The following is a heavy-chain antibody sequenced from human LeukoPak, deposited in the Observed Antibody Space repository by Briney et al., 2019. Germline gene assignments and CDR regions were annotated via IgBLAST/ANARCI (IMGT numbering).Heavy chain of an antibody. D-gene: IGHD3-16*02. CDR3: AKVEGYSAN. J-gene: IGHJ4*02. CDR2: FSGTSGST. V-gene: IGHV3-23*01. Sequence: GGSLRLSCAASGFTFSSYAMSWVRQAPGKGLEWVSTFSGTSGSTYYTDSVRGRFTISRDNSKNTLYLQMNSLRAEDTAVYYCAKVEGYSANWGLGTLVTVSS. CDR1: GFTFSSYA.